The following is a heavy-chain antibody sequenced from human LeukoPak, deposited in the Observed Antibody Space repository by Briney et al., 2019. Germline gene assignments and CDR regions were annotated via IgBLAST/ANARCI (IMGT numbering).Heavy chain of an antibody. CDR2: IQYDGINK. J-gene: IGHJ4*02. CDR1: GFVLSDYG. CDR3: VKSSSSQTAEDF. D-gene: IGHD2-21*02. Sequence: GGSLRLSCTASGFVLSDYGMHWVRQAPGKGLEWVTFIQYDGINKYYGDSVRGRFTISRDNSKNTLYLQMHSLRVEDTAMYYCVKSSSSQTAEDFWGQGTLVTVSS. V-gene: IGHV3-30*02.